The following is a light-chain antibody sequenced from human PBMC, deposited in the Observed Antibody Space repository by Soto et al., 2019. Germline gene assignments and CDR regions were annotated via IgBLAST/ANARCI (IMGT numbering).Light chain of an antibody. CDR2: AAS. CDR3: QQTYNAPLT. V-gene: IGKV1-39*01. CDR1: QTINNY. J-gene: IGKJ4*01. Sequence: DIQMTQSPSPLSASVGDRVTITCRASQTINNYLNWYQQRPGKAPQLLVYAASSLQSGVPPRFTGSGSWTEFALTVTSLHPEDFATYFCQQTYNAPLTGGGGTKVDIK.